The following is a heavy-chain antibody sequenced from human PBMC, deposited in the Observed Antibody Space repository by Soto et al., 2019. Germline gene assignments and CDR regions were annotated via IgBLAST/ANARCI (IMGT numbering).Heavy chain of an antibody. CDR1: GFTFSGSA. D-gene: IGHD3-16*01. Sequence: GGSLRLSCAASGFTFSGSAMHWVRQASGKGLEWVGRIRSKANSYATAYAASVKGRFTISRDDSKNTAYLQMNSLKTEDTAVYYCTRHDGGELWENYYYGMDVWGQGTTVTVSS. J-gene: IGHJ6*02. CDR3: TRHDGGELWENYYYGMDV. CDR2: IRSKANSYAT. V-gene: IGHV3-73*01.